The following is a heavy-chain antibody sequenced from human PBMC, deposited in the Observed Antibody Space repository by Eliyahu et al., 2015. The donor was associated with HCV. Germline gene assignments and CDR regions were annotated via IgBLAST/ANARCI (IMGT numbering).Heavy chain of an antibody. CDR3: ASGGGGIAVTGTGGWFDP. Sequence: QVQLQESGPGLVKPSETLSLXCTVSGGSXXTSXWSWXRQPPGKGLAWIGYIHYSGSTNYNPSLKSRVTISVDTSKNQFSLKLTSVTAADTAMYYCASGGGGIAVTGTGGWFDPWGQGTLVTVSS. CDR2: IHYSGST. V-gene: IGHV4-59*01. J-gene: IGHJ5*02. D-gene: IGHD6-19*01. CDR1: GGSXXTSX.